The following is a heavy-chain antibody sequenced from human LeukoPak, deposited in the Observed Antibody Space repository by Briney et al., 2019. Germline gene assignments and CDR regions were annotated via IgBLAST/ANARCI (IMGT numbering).Heavy chain of an antibody. J-gene: IGHJ5*02. D-gene: IGHD6-19*01. V-gene: IGHV4-38-2*02. CDR2: ISHSGHA. Sequence: SETLSLTCIVSGYSINSGYHSGWIRQPPGKGLEWIGSISHSGHANYNPSLKSRVTISVDTSKNQFSLKLSSVTATDTAVYYCATEVGQWLVRTWGQGTLVTVSS. CDR1: GYSINSGYH. CDR3: ATEVGQWLVRT.